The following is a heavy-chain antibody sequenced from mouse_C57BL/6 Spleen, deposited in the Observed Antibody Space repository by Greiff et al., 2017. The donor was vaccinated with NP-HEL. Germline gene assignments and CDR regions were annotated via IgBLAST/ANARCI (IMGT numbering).Heavy chain of an antibody. J-gene: IGHJ2*01. CDR2: IYPGDGDT. CDR3: ARGRLYFDY. CDR1: GYAFSSSW. V-gene: IGHV1-82*01. D-gene: IGHD2-12*01. Sequence: QVQLQQSGPELVKPGASVKISCKASGYAFSSSWMNWVKQRPGKGLEWIGRIYPGDGDTNYNGKFKGKATLTADKSSSTAYMQLSSLTSEDSAVYFCARGRLYFDYWGQGTTLTVSS.